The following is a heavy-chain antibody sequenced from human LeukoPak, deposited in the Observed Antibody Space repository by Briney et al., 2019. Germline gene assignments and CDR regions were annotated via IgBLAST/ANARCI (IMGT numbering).Heavy chain of an antibody. CDR3: ARVLSSSWSGTVCDY. J-gene: IGHJ4*02. V-gene: IGHV3-72*01. CDR1: GFTSMDNK. D-gene: IGHD6-13*01. Sequence: GGPLGFSWEAPGFTSMDNKMAGVRQAPGKGLEWFAVSRNKANGYTTEYAASVKGRFTISREDSKNSLYLQMNSLKTEDTAVYHCARVLSSSWSGTVCDYWGQGTLVTVSS. CDR2: SRNKANGYTT.